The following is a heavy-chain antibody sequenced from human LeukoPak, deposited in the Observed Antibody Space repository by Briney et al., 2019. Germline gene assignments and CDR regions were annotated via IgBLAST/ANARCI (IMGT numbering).Heavy chain of an antibody. CDR2: ITSSSSYI. V-gene: IGHV3-21*01. CDR1: GFTFSTYS. Sequence: SVGSLRLSCAASGFTFSTYSLNWVRQAPGKGLEWVSSITSSSSYIYYADSLKGRFTISRDNAKNSLYLQMNSLRAEDTAVYYCARAAAGTGAWLQYFDYWGQGTLVTVSS. D-gene: IGHD6-13*01. CDR3: ARAAAGTGAWLQYFDY. J-gene: IGHJ4*02.